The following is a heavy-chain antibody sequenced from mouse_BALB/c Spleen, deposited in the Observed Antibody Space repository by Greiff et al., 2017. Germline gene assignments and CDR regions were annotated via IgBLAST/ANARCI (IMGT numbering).Heavy chain of an antibody. CDR2: IDPSDSYT. J-gene: IGHJ4*01. CDR3: ARGLGYAMDY. D-gene: IGHD3-3*01. CDR1: GYTFTSYW. Sequence: VQLQQPGAELVKPGASVKMSCKASGYTFTSYWMHWVKQRPGQGLEWIGVIDPSDSYTSYNQKFKGKATLTADKSSSTAYMQLSSLTSEDSAVYYCARGLGYAMDYWGQGTSVTVSS. V-gene: IGHV1-69*02.